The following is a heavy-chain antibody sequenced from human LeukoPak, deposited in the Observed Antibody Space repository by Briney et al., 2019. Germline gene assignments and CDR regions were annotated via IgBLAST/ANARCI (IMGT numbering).Heavy chain of an antibody. CDR1: GGSFSGYY. CDR3: ARGGLRWIPFDY. V-gene: IGHV4-34*01. Sequence: SETLSLTCAVYGGSFSGYYWSWIRQPPGKGREWIGEINHSGSTNYNPSLKSRVTIPVDTSKNQFSLKMSSVTAADTAVYYCARGGLRWIPFDYWGQGTLVTVSS. D-gene: IGHD4-23*01. J-gene: IGHJ4*02. CDR2: INHSGST.